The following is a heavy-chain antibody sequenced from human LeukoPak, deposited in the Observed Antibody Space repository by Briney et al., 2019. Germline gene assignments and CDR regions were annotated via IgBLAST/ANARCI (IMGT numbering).Heavy chain of an antibody. V-gene: IGHV4-34*01. CDR3: ARVPFITMVRGVIDY. Sequence: SETLSLTCAVYGGSFSGYYWSWIRQPPGKGLEWIGAINHSGSTNYNPSLKSRVTISVDTSKNQFSLKLSSVTAADTAVYYCARVPFITMVRGVIDYWGQGTLVTVSS. CDR2: INHSGST. CDR1: GGSFSGYY. D-gene: IGHD3-10*01. J-gene: IGHJ4*02.